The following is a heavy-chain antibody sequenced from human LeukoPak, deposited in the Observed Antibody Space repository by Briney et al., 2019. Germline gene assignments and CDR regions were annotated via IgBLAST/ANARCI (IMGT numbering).Heavy chain of an antibody. Sequence: EASVKVSCKASGYTFTSYDINWVRQATGQGLEWMGWMNPNSGNTGYAQKFQGRVTITRNTSISTAYMEQSSLRSEDTAVYYCAREGDRALDHYYYYYYMDVWGKGTTVTVSS. CDR1: GYTFTSYD. CDR2: MNPNSGNT. CDR3: AREGDRALDHYYYYYYMDV. D-gene: IGHD1-26*01. V-gene: IGHV1-8*03. J-gene: IGHJ6*03.